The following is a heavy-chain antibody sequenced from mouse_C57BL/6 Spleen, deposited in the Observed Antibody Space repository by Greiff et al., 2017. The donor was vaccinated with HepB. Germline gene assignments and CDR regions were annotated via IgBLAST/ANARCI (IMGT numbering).Heavy chain of an antibody. D-gene: IGHD2-3*01. CDR3: DKEDGFLYYAMDY. CDR1: GFSFTSYG. J-gene: IGHJ4*01. Sequence: VQLQQSGPGLVQPSQSLSITCTVSGFSFTSYGVHWVRQSPGKGLEWLGVIWRGGSTDYNAAFMSRLSITKDNSKSQVFFKMNSLQADDTAIYYCDKEDGFLYYAMDYWGQGTSVTVSS. V-gene: IGHV2-5*01. CDR2: IWRGGST.